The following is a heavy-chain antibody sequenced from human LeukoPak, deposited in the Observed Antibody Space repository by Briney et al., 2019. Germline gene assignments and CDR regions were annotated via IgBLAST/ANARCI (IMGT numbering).Heavy chain of an antibody. D-gene: IGHD6-13*01. CDR1: GFTFSSYG. CDR3: AREVHGIAAAGTPPWWFDP. V-gene: IGHV3-33*01. J-gene: IGHJ5*02. Sequence: GGSLRLSCAASGFTFSSYGMHWVRQPPGKGLEWVAVIWYDGSNKYYADSVKGRFTISRDNSKNTLYLQMNSLRAEDTAVYYCAREVHGIAAAGTPPWWFDPWSQGTLVTVSS. CDR2: IWYDGSNK.